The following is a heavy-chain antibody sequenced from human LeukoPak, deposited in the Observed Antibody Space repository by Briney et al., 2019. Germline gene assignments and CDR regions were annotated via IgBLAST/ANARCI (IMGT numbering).Heavy chain of an antibody. CDR2: IIPIFGTA. CDR1: GGTFSSYA. J-gene: IGHJ6*03. Sequence: SVKVSCKASGGTFSSYAISWVRQAPGQGLEWMGGIIPIFGTANYAQKFQGRVTITTDESTSTAYMELSGLRSEDTAVYYCARALVVPAALTYYYYMDVWGKGTTVTVSS. V-gene: IGHV1-69*05. CDR3: ARALVVPAALTYYYYMDV. D-gene: IGHD2-2*01.